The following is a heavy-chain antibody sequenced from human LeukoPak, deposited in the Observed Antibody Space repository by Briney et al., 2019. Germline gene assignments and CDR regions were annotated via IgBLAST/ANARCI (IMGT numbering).Heavy chain of an antibody. CDR2: IYYSGST. V-gene: IGHV4-59*01. CDR1: GGSISSYY. CDR3: ARDVSGSYDIHDAFDI. Sequence: SETLSLTCTVSGGSISSYYWSWIRQPPGKGLEWIGYIYYSGSTNYNPSLKSRVTISVDTSKNQFSLKLSSVTAADTAVYYCARDVSGSYDIHDAFDIWGQGTMVTVSS. J-gene: IGHJ3*02. D-gene: IGHD1-26*01.